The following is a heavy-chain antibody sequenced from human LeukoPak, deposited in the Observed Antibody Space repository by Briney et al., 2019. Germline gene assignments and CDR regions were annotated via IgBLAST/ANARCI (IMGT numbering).Heavy chain of an antibody. V-gene: IGHV1-18*01. CDR3: ARGLIEAVAPDY. D-gene: IGHD6-19*01. Sequence: ASVKVSCKASDYTFTSYGISWVRQAPGQGLEWMGWISAYNGNTNYAQKLQGRVTMTTDTSTNTAYMELRSLRSDDTAVYFCARGLIEAVAPDYWGQGTLVTVSS. J-gene: IGHJ4*02. CDR1: DYTFTSYG. CDR2: ISAYNGNT.